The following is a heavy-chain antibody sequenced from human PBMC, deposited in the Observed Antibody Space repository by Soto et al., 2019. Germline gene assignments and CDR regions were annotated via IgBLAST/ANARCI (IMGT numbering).Heavy chain of an antibody. J-gene: IGHJ5*02. Sequence: SETLSLTCTVSGGSISSSSYYWGWIRQPPGKGLEWIGSIYYSGSTYYNPSLKSRVTISVDTSKNQFSLKLSSVTAADTAVYYCAGRITIFGVVITIKNWFDPWGQGNLVTFSS. CDR1: GGSISSSSYY. D-gene: IGHD3-3*01. CDR3: AGRITIFGVVITIKNWFDP. CDR2: IYYSGST. V-gene: IGHV4-39*01.